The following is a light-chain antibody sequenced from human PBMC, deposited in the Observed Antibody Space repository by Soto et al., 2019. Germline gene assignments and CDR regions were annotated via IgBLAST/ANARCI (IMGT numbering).Light chain of an antibody. CDR3: QKYDSAPLT. J-gene: IGKJ5*01. Sequence: EIVLTQSPGTLSLSPGERATLSYRASQSVSSSYLAWYQQKPGQAPRLLIYGASSRATGISDRFSGSGSGTDFTLTISSLQPEDVATYYCQKYDSAPLTFGQGTRLEIK. CDR1: QSVSSSY. V-gene: IGKV3-20*01. CDR2: GAS.